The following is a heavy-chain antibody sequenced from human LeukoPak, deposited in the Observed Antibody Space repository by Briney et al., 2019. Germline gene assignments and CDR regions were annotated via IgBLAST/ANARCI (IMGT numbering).Heavy chain of an antibody. Sequence: GASVKVSCKASGYAFNVYYMHWVRQVPGQGLEWMGLINPTGGSTGYAQKFQGRVTMTRDMSTSTDYMELSSLRSEDTAIYYCARDNSVGDNAWWFDPWGQGTLVTVSS. D-gene: IGHD1-26*01. V-gene: IGHV1-46*02. CDR3: ARDNSVGDNAWWFDP. CDR1: GYAFNVYY. J-gene: IGHJ5*02. CDR2: INPTGGST.